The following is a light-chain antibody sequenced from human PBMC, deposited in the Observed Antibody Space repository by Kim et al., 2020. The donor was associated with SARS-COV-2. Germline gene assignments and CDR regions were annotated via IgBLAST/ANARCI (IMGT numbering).Light chain of an antibody. CDR1: QTVRTNY. V-gene: IGKV3-20*01. CDR2: GAS. J-gene: IGKJ1*01. CDR3: QQYTGTLPWT. Sequence: PGERATLSCRASQTVRTNYLAWYQQKPGQAPRLLIYGASIRATGVPDRFRGGGSGTDFTLTITRLEAEDFATYFCQQYTGTLPWTFGQGTKVEIK.